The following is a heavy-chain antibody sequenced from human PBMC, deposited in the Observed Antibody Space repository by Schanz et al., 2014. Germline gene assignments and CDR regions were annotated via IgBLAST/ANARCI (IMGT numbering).Heavy chain of an antibody. CDR1: GFTVSSNY. J-gene: IGHJ3*01. D-gene: IGHD3-16*01. CDR3: TRDRGALINHNDALDL. CDR2: IYGGGIT. Sequence: EVQLVESGGGLVQPGGSLRLSCAASGFTVSSNYMSWVRQAPGKGLEWVSVIYGGGITYYADSVKGSFTIYRDNSKNTVYLQMNSLRSEDTAVYYGTRDRGALINHNDALDLWGQGTMVSVSS. V-gene: IGHV3-66*01.